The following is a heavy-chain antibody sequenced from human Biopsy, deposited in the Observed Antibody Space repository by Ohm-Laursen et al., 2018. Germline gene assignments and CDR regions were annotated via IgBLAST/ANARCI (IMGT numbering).Heavy chain of an antibody. V-gene: IGHV1-18*01. Sequence: ASVKVSCKVSGYKFTSYGMSWVRQAPGQGFEWMGRISGYNGNTNYAQKFQGRITMTIDAATSTGYMDLGSLKSDDTAVYYCARIAAAGWDDYWGQGTLVTVSS. CDR1: GYKFTSYG. CDR2: ISGYNGNT. D-gene: IGHD6-25*01. CDR3: ARIAAAGWDDY. J-gene: IGHJ4*02.